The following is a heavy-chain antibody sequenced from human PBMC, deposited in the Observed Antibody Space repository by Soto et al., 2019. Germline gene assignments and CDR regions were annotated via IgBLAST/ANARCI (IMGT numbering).Heavy chain of an antibody. Sequence: PEGSLRGSCEASGCICTTNNKNWVRQVPGKGLQWLSSISSSGTFKSYGDSVKGRFTISRDNAKNSLFLQMNNLSGEDTGLYYCARDPPHCCTSSWDADSWGPGTLVPVSS. J-gene: IGHJ4*02. CDR3: ARDPPHCCTSSWDADS. CDR2: ISSSGTFK. V-gene: IGHV3-21*01. D-gene: IGHD2-2*01. CDR1: GCICTTNN.